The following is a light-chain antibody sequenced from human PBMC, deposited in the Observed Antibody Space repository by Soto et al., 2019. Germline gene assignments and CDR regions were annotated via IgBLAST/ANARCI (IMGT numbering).Light chain of an antibody. V-gene: IGKV3-11*01. Sequence: EIVLTQSPATLSLSAGDRATLSCRASQNVGTYLAWYQQRPGQAPRLLIYGASNRATGIPARFSGSGSRTDFTLPTPSPAPEDFAVYFCQHSNTGPPDASFGPGTRLEIK. CDR3: QHSNTGPPDAS. CDR1: QNVGTY. J-gene: IGKJ2*03. CDR2: GAS.